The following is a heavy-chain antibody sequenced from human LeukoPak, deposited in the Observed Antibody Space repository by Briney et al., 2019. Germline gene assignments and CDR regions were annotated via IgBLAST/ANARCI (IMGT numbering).Heavy chain of an antibody. CDR3: ARDPVATSRFDY. Sequence: GGSLRLSCAASGFPFSSYSMNWVRQAPGKGLEWVSYISNSASTIYYADSVTGRFTISRDNAKNSLYLQMNSLRDEDTAVYYCARDPVATSRFDYCGQGTLVTVSS. CDR1: GFPFSSYS. J-gene: IGHJ4*02. D-gene: IGHD2-2*01. V-gene: IGHV3-48*02. CDR2: ISNSASTI.